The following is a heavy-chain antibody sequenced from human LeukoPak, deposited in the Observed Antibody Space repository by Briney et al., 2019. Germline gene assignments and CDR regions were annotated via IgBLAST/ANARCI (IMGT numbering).Heavy chain of an antibody. CDR1: GFTFSSYW. D-gene: IGHD5-18*01. CDR2: IKKDGSEK. V-gene: IGHV3-7*01. Sequence: QTGGSLRLSCAASGFTFSSYWMSWVRQAPGKGLEWAANIKKDGSEKYYVDSVKGRFTISRDNAKTSLYPQMNSLRAEDTAVYYCARHLSGVTGYTYGRGIDYWGQGSLVTVSS. J-gene: IGHJ4*02. CDR3: ARHLSGVTGYTYGRGIDY.